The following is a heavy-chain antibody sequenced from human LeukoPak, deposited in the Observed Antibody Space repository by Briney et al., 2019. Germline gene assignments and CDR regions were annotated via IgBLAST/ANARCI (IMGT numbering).Heavy chain of an antibody. CDR2: IDANGNT. CDR1: GASTTNDF. Sequence: PSETLSLTCTVSGASTTNDFWNWIRQPAGKGLEWIGRIDANGNTEYSPSLSSRLTMSMDTSKNQLSLELSSVTASDTAVYYCAGGPMTYYYGSEAYRTHLNYYFDSWGQGTLVTVSS. J-gene: IGHJ4*02. D-gene: IGHD3-22*01. V-gene: IGHV4-4*07. CDR3: AGGPMTYYYGSEAYRTHLNYYFDS.